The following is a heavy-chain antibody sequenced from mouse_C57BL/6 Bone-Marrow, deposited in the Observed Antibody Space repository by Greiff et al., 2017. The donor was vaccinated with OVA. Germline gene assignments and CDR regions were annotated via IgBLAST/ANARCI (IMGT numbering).Heavy chain of an antibody. CDR1: GYTFTSYW. D-gene: IGHD2-4*01. CDR2: IYPGSGST. J-gene: IGHJ3*01. CDR3: ARGGLRRGAWFAY. Sequence: QVQLQQPGAELVKPGASVKMSCTASGYTFTSYWITWVKQRPGQGLEWIGDIYPGSGSTNYNENFKSKATLTVDTSSSTAYMQLSSLTSEDSAVYYCARGGLRRGAWFAYWGQGTLVTVAA. V-gene: IGHV1-55*01.